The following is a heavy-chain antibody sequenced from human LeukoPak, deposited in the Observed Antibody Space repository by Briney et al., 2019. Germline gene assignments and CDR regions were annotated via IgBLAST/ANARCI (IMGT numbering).Heavy chain of an antibody. D-gene: IGHD1-26*01. J-gene: IGHJ4*02. CDR2: INPNSGGT. V-gene: IGHV1-2*02. CDR3: ARDPHSWGWEDY. CDR1: GYTFTGYY. Sequence: ASVKVSCKASGYTFTGYYMHWVRQAPGQGLEWMGWINPNSGGTNYAQKFQGRVTMTRDTSISTAYMELSRLRSDDTAVYYCARDPHSWGWEDYWGQGTLVTVSS.